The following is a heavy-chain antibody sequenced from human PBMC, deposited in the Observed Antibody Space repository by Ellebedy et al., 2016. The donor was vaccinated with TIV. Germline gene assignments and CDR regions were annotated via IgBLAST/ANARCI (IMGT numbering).Heavy chain of an antibody. CDR2: IYPGDSDT. CDR3: ARLASTSSGTTYLYFQH. Sequence: GGSLRLXXKGPGYSFTSYWIGWVRQMPGKGLEWMGIIYPGDSDTRYSPSFQGQVTISADKSISTAYLQWSSLKASDTAMYYCARLASTSSGTTYLYFQHWGQGTLVTVSS. D-gene: IGHD3-22*01. V-gene: IGHV5-51*01. CDR1: GYSFTSYW. J-gene: IGHJ1*01.